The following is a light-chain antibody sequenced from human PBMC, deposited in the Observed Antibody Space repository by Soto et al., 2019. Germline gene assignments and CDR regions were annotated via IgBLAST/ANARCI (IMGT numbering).Light chain of an antibody. V-gene: IGKV1-5*01. CDR1: QTISSY. Sequence: IQMTQSPSTLAASLVDIVTSTGRASQTISSYLAWYQQKPGKAPKLLIYDASSLESGVPSRFRGSGSGTEFTLTISSLQPDDFATYYCQQYNSPLTFGGGTKVDIK. CDR2: DAS. J-gene: IGKJ4*01. CDR3: QQYNSPLT.